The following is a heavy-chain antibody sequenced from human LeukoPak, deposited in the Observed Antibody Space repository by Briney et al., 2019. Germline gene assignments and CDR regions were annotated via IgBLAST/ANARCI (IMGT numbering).Heavy chain of an antibody. J-gene: IGHJ4*02. CDR1: GGPVSSGSYY. Sequence: SETLSLTCTVSGGPVSSGSYYWSWIRQPPGKGLEWIGYIYYSGSTNYNPSLKSRVTISVDTSRNQFSLKLSSVTAADTAVYYCARAPDQYSYGHIDYWGQGTLVTVSS. CDR3: ARAPDQYSYGHIDY. D-gene: IGHD5-18*01. V-gene: IGHV4-61*01. CDR2: IYYSGST.